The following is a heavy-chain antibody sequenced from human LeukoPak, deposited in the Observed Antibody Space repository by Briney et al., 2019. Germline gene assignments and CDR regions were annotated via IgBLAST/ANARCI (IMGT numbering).Heavy chain of an antibody. CDR3: ARAGRYSSGWFRGNWFDP. Sequence: GGSLRLSCAASGFTFSRYSLNWVRQAPGKGLEWVSSITTSSSYIYYADSVKGRFTISRDNARNSLYLQMNSLRAEDTAVYYSARAGRYSSGWFRGNWFDPWGQGTLVTVSS. CDR1: GFTFSRYS. CDR2: ITTSSSYI. V-gene: IGHV3-21*01. J-gene: IGHJ5*02. D-gene: IGHD6-19*01.